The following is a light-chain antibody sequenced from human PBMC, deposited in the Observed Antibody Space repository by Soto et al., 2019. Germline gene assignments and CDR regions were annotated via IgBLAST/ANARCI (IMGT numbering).Light chain of an antibody. CDR2: EVS. Sequence: QSALTQPASVSGSPGQSITVSCTGTSGDVGGYNFVSWYQQHPGKAPKLMIYEVSYRPSGVSNRFSGSKSGNTASLTISGLQAEDEADYYCSSYTSSSTLVVFGGGTKLTVL. CDR3: SSYTSSSTLVV. J-gene: IGLJ2*01. V-gene: IGLV2-14*01. CDR1: SGDVGGYNF.